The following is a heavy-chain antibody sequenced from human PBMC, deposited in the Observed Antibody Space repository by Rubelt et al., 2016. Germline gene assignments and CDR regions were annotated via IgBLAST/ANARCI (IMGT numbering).Heavy chain of an antibody. D-gene: IGHD6-19*01. CDR1: GFTFSSHS. CDR3: ARVRRSSSGWGSFDY. J-gene: IGHJ4*02. Sequence: EVQVVESGGGLVQPGGSLRLSCAASGFTFSSHSLSWVRQAPGKGLEWVSSISSSSSYIYYADSVKGRFTISRDNSKNTLYLQMNSLRAEETAVYYCARVRRSSSGWGSFDYWGQGTLVTVSS. V-gene: IGHV3-21*01. CDR2: ISSSSSYI.